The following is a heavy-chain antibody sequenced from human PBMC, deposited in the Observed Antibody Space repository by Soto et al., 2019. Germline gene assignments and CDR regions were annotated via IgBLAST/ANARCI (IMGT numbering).Heavy chain of an antibody. V-gene: IGHV3-48*01. CDR3: ARDAPPDDY. Sequence: EVQLVESGGGLVQPGGSLRLSCAASGFTFSSYSMNWVRQAPGKGLEWVSYISSSTIYCADSVKGRFTISRDNAKNSLYLQMNSLRAEDTAVYYCARDAPPDDYWGQGTLVTVSS. CDR1: GFTFSSYS. CDR2: ISSSTI. J-gene: IGHJ4*02.